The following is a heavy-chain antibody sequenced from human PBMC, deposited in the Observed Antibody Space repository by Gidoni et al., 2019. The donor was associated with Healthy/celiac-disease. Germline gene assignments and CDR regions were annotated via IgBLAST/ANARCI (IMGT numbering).Heavy chain of an antibody. D-gene: IGHD3-10*01. CDR1: RAPFSSYT. Sequence: QVQLVQSGAEVKKPGSSVKVSCKASRAPFSSYTISWVVQAPGQGLEWRGGIIPIFGTANYAQKFQGRVTITADESTSTAYMELSSLRSEDTAVYYCARDMLRGDRHDYWGQGTLVTVSS. V-gene: IGHV1-69*01. CDR2: IIPIFGTA. CDR3: ARDMLRGDRHDY. J-gene: IGHJ4*02.